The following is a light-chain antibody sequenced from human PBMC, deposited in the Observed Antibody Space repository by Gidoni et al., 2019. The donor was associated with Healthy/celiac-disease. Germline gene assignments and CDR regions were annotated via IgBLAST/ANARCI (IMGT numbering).Light chain of an antibody. CDR1: QSVSSN. Sequence: EIVMTQSPATLSVSPGERATLSCRASQSVSSNLAWYQQKPGQAPRLLIYGASTRATGIPASFSGSGSGTEFTLTISSLQSEDFAVYYCQQYNNWPPFTFXPXTKVXIK. V-gene: IGKV3-15*01. CDR2: GAS. CDR3: QQYNNWPPFT. J-gene: IGKJ3*01.